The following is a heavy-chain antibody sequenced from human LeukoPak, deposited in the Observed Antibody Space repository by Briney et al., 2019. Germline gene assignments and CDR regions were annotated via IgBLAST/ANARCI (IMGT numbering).Heavy chain of an antibody. V-gene: IGHV3-23*01. D-gene: IGHD1-26*01. CDR3: AKAASGSYLYYFDC. CDR2: ISGSGGST. J-gene: IGHJ4*02. CDR1: GFTFRSYA. Sequence: GGSLRLSCAASGFTFRSYAMTWVRQAPGKGLEWVSAISGSGGSTYYAGSVKGRFTISRDNSENTLYLQLNSLRAEDTAVYYCAKAASGSYLYYFDCWGQGTLVTVSS.